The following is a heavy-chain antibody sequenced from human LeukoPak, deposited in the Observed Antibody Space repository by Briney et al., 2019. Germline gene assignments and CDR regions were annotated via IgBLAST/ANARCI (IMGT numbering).Heavy chain of an antibody. CDR2: IKQDGSEK. Sequence: GGSLRLSCVVSGFTFSSYWMSWVRQAPGKGLEWVANIKQDGSEKYYVDSVKGRFTMSRDNAKNSPYLQMNSLRAEDTAVYYCARVQWELRGVGSYFEYWGQGALVTVSS. CDR1: GFTFSSYW. D-gene: IGHD1-26*01. J-gene: IGHJ4*02. V-gene: IGHV3-7*01. CDR3: ARVQWELRGVGSYFEY.